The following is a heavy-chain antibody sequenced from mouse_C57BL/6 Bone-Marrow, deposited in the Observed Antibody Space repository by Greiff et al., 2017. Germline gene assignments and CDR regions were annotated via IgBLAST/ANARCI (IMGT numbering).Heavy chain of an antibody. D-gene: IGHD2-2*01. CDR2: ISDGGSYT. CDR3: ARGVYGYPAWFAY. V-gene: IGHV5-4*01. J-gene: IGHJ3*01. Sequence: EVQGVESGGGLVKPGGSLKLSCAASGFTFSSYAMSWVRQTPEKRLEWVATISDGGSYTYYPDNVKGRFTISRDNAKNNLYLQMSHLKSEDTAMYYGARGVYGYPAWFAYWGQGTLVTVSA. CDR1: GFTFSSYA.